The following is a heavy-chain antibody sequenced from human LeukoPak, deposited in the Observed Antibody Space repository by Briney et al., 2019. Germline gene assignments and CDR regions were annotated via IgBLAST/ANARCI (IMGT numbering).Heavy chain of an antibody. V-gene: IGHV3-9*01. J-gene: IGHJ4*02. D-gene: IGHD3-22*01. CDR2: ISWKSSNS. CDR3: TKGSFTDASGCYYVQPFDY. Sequence: PGRSLRLSCKASGFIFNDYPMNWVRHAPGKGLEWVAGISWKSSNSGYADSVKGRFIISRDNARNSLSLQMNTLRAEATAFYYCTKGSFTDASGCYYVQPFDYWGLGTLVTVSS. CDR1: GFIFNDYP.